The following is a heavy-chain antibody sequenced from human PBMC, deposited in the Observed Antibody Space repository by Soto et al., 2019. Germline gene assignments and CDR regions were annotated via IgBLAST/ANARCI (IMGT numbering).Heavy chain of an antibody. CDR3: ARVSATGTRWFDP. Sequence: PSETLSLICTVSGGSISSGAYYWGWIRQHPGKGLEWIGYISHRGTAYYTPSLKSRVSLSVDPSKSQFSLNVTSLTAADTAVYYCARVSATGTRWFDPWGPGTLVTVSS. J-gene: IGHJ5*02. CDR2: ISHRGTA. CDR1: GGSISSGAYY. D-gene: IGHD6-13*01. V-gene: IGHV4-31*03.